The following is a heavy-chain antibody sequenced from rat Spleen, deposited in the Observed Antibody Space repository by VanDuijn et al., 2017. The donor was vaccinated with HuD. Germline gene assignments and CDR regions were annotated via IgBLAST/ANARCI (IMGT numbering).Heavy chain of an antibody. CDR3: ARHRDTYRYFDF. CDR2: ISYDGGNT. D-gene: IGHD2-1*01. Sequence: EVQLVESDGGLVQPGRSLKLSCAASGFTLSDHYMAWVRQAPTKGLEWVASISYDGGNTYYRDSVKGRFTISRHNAENTVYLQMDSLRSEDTATYYCARHRDTYRYFDFWGPGTMVTVSS. CDR1: GFTLSDHY. V-gene: IGHV5-25*01. J-gene: IGHJ1*01.